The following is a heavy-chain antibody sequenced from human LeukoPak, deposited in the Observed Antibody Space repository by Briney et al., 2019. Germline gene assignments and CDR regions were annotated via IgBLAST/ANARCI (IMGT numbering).Heavy chain of an antibody. J-gene: IGHJ4*02. CDR2: ISSSGTIV. D-gene: IGHD1-26*01. CDR1: GFTFNGYE. Sequence: PGGSLRLSCAASGFTFNGYEMNWVRQAPGKGLELASYISSSGTIVYYADFVKGRFTISRDNAKNSLYLQMNSLRAEDTAVYYCARDRIVGGRPSLDYWGLGTLVTVSS. CDR3: ARDRIVGGRPSLDY. V-gene: IGHV3-48*03.